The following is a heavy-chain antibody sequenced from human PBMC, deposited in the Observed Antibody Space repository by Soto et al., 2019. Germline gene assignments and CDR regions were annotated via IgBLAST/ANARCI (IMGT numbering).Heavy chain of an antibody. V-gene: IGHV1-18*04. J-gene: IGHJ4*02. D-gene: IGHD6-6*01. CDR1: GYMFTTYG. CDR2: ISAYNGNK. Sequence: QVQLVQSGGEVKKPGASVEVSCRTSGYMFTTYGMSWVRQAPGQALEWMAWISAYNGNKKYAQKFQGRVPMTTDTSTSTVSMELRTLTSDDTGTYFCARTGGGMAARPLEYWCQGTLVSVSS. CDR3: ARTGGGMAARPLEY.